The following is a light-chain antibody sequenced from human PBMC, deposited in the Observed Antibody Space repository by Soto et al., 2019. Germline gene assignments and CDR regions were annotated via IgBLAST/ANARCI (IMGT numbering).Light chain of an antibody. V-gene: IGLV2-23*01. Sequence: ALTQPASVSGSPGQSITISCTGTSNDVGSYNLVSWYQHHPGKAPKLMIFEGSKRPSGVSNRFSGSKSGNTASLTISGLQAEDEADFYCCSYAGSNYYVFGTGTKVTVL. CDR1: SNDVGSYNL. CDR3: CSYAGSNYYV. CDR2: EGS. J-gene: IGLJ1*01.